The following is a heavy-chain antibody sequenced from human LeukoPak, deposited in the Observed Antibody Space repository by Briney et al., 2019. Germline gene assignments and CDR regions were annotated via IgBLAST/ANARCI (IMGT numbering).Heavy chain of an antibody. CDR3: ARLLRASDVDY. D-gene: IGHD1-26*01. J-gene: IGHJ4*02. CDR2: ISSSSSYI. CDR1: GFTFSSYS. Sequence: GGSLRPSCAASGFTFSSYSMNWVRQAPGKGLEWVSSISSSSSYIYYADSVKGRFTISRDNAKNSLYLQMNSLRAEDTAVYYCARLLRASDVDYWGQGTLVTVSS. V-gene: IGHV3-21*01.